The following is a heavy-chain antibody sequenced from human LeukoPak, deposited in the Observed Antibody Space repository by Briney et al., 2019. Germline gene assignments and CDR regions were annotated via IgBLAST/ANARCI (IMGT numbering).Heavy chain of an antibody. CDR1: GFTFSSYA. CDR3: ARDWDYGGNRYGMDV. D-gene: IGHD4-23*01. CDR2: ISYDGSNK. J-gene: IGHJ6*02. Sequence: GGSLRLSCAASGFTFSSYAMHWVRHAPAKGLEWVAVISYDGSNKYYADSVKGRFTISRDNSKNTLYLQMNSLRAEDTAVYYCARDWDYGGNRYGMDVWGQGTTVTVSS. V-gene: IGHV3-30-3*01.